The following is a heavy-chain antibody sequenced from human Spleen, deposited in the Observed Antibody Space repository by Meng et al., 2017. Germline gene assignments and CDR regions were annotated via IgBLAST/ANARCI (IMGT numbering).Heavy chain of an antibody. Sequence: VQPQESGPGVVRPAGILSLTCAVSGGSSSSSNWWSWVRQPPGKGLEWIGEIYHSGSTNYNPSLKSRVTISVDKSKNQFSLKLSSVTAADTAVYYCASGPRGPDQMYYFDYWGQGTLVTVSS. V-gene: IGHV4-4*02. CDR3: ASGPRGPDQMYYFDY. CDR2: IYHSGST. D-gene: IGHD1-14*01. CDR1: GGSSSSSNW. J-gene: IGHJ4*02.